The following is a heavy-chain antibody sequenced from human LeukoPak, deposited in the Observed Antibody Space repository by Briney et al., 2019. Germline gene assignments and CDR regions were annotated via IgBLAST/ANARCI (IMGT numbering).Heavy chain of an antibody. J-gene: IGHJ4*02. V-gene: IGHV4-39*07. CDR1: GGSISSSSYY. CDR2: IYYSGST. D-gene: IGHD3-22*01. Sequence: SETLSLTCTVSGGSISSSSYYWGWIRQPPGKGLEWIGSIYYSGSTYYNPSLKSRVTISVDTSKNQFSLKLSSVTAADTAVYYCARGYYYDSSGYEGFDYWGQGTLVTVSS. CDR3: ARGYYYDSSGYEGFDY.